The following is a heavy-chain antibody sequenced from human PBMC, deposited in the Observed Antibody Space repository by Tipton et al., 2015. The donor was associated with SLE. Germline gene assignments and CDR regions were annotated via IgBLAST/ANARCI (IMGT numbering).Heavy chain of an antibody. V-gene: IGHV4-59*08. CDR2: IYYNGKT. CDR1: GGSISSYY. Sequence: TLSLTCSVSGGSISSYYWSWIRQPPAKGLEWIGFIYYNGKTNYNSSLKSRVTISVDTSKSQFSLKLRSVTAADTAVYYCARWIPLTGINVWGQGATVTVSS. D-gene: IGHD5-18*01. J-gene: IGHJ6*02. CDR3: ARWIPLTGINV.